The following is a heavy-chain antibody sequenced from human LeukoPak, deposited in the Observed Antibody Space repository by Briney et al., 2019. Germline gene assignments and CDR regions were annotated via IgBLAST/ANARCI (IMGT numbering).Heavy chain of an antibody. CDR2: INHSGST. CDR1: GGSFSGYY. V-gene: IGHV4-34*01. CDR3: ARGGGDMVYFDY. D-gene: IGHD3-16*01. J-gene: IGHJ4*02. Sequence: SETLSLTCAVYGGSFSGYYWSWIRQPPGKGLEWIGEINHSGSTDYNPSLKSRVTISVDTSKNQISLKLSSVTAADTAVYYCARGGGDMVYFDYWGQGTLVTVPS.